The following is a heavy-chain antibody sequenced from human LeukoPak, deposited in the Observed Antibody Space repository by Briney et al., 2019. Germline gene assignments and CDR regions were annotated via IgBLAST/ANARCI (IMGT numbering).Heavy chain of an antibody. D-gene: IGHD2-15*01. J-gene: IGHJ3*02. V-gene: IGHV4-59*01. CDR3: ARSARVLKAFDI. Sequence: SETLSLTCTVSGGSISSYYWSWIRQPPGKGLEWIGYIYYSGSTNYNPSLKSRVTISVDTSKNQFSLKLSSVTAADTAVYYCARSARVLKAFDIWGQGTMVTVSS. CDR1: GGSISSYY. CDR2: IYYSGST.